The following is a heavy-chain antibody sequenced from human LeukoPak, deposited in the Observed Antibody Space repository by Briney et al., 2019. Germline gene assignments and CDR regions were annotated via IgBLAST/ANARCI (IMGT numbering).Heavy chain of an antibody. CDR3: ARDRAVRGLRTCPGY. J-gene: IGHJ4*02. CDR2: ISAYNGNT. CDR1: GYTFTSYG. Sequence: GASVKVSCKASGYTFTSYGISWVRQAPGQGLEWMGWISAYNGNTNYAQKLQGRVTMTTDTSTSTAYMELRSLGSDDTAVYYCARDRAVRGLRTCPGYWGQGTLVTVSS. D-gene: IGHD3-10*01. V-gene: IGHV1-18*01.